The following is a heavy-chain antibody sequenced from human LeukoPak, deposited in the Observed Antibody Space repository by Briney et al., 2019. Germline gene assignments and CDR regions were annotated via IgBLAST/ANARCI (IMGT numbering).Heavy chain of an antibody. D-gene: IGHD1-26*01. CDR2: IYYSGST. V-gene: IGHV4-59*01. CDR3: ASSKGAGVDY. J-gene: IGHJ4*02. CDR1: GGSISSYY. Sequence: PSETLSLTCTVSGGSISSYYWSWIRQPSGKGLEGIGYIYYSGSTNYNPSLKSRVTISVDTSKNQFSLKLSSVTAADTAVYYCASSKGAGVDYWGQGTLVTVSS.